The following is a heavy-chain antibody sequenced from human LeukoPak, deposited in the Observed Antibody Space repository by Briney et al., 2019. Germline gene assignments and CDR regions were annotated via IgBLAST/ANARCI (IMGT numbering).Heavy chain of an antibody. CDR3: AKGDTVTSNFDY. CDR2: ITGNGGTT. J-gene: IGHJ4*02. CDR1: GFTFATYT. V-gene: IGHV3-23*01. D-gene: IGHD4-17*01. Sequence: GGSLRPSCAASGFTFATYTMNWVRQAPGKGLEWVSAITGNGGTTYHADSVKGRFTISRDNSKNTLYLQMNSLRVEDTAVYHCAKGDTVTSNFDYWGQGTLVTVSS.